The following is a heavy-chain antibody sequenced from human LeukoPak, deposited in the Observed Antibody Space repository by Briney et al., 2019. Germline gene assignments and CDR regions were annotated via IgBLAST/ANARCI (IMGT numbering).Heavy chain of an antibody. J-gene: IGHJ4*02. V-gene: IGHV3-30*02. Sequence: GGSQRLSCAASGFTFSSYGMHWVRQAPGKGLEWVAFIRYDGDIKYYADSVKGRFTISRDNAKNSLYLQMNSLRAEDTAVYYRARGLGNYDYWGQGTLVTVSS. CDR3: ARGLGNYDY. D-gene: IGHD7-27*01. CDR1: GFTFSSYG. CDR2: IRYDGDIK.